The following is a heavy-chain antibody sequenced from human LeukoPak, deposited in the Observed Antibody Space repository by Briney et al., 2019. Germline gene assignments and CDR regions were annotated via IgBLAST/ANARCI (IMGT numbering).Heavy chain of an antibody. CDR2: IYYSGST. D-gene: IGHD3-22*01. J-gene: IGHJ4*02. Sequence: SETLSLTCTVSGGSMSSSSYYWGWIRQPPGKGLEWIGSIYYSGSTYYNPSLKSRVTISVDTSKNQFSLKLSSVTAADTAVYYCARHSDSSGYYFDYWGQGTLVTVSS. CDR3: ARHSDSSGYYFDY. CDR1: GGSMSSSSYY. V-gene: IGHV4-39*01.